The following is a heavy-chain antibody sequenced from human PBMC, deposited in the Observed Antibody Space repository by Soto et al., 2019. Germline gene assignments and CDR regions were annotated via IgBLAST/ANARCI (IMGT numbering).Heavy chain of an antibody. J-gene: IGHJ4*02. Sequence: SETLSLTCTVSGGSISSYYWSWIRQPPGKGLEWIGYIYYSGSTNYNPSLKSRVTISVDTSKNQFSLKLSSVTAADTAVYYCARHCTNGVSLDYWGQGTLVTVSS. CDR3: ARHCTNGVSLDY. CDR1: GGSISSYY. V-gene: IGHV4-59*08. D-gene: IGHD2-8*01. CDR2: IYYSGST.